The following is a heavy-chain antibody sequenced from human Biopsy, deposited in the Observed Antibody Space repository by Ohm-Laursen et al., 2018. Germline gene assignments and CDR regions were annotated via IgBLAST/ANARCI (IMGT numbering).Heavy chain of an antibody. CDR2: ISYTGGI. CDR1: GESFNGYY. D-gene: IGHD2-2*01. V-gene: IGHV4-59*01. Sequence: SETLSLTCAVYGESFNGYYWSWIRKSPGKGLEWLAYISYTGGITSNPSLNGRATMSLDTSKNQFSLRLIYVTAADTAVYYCARMPHFDYWGQGNLVTVSS. CDR3: ARMPHFDY. J-gene: IGHJ4*02.